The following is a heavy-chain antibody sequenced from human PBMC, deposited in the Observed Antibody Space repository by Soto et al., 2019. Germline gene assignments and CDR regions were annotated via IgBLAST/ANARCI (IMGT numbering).Heavy chain of an antibody. D-gene: IGHD5-18*01. J-gene: IGHJ4*02. V-gene: IGHV3-30*18. Sequence: PGGSLRLSCAASGFTFSSYGMHWVRQAPGKGLEWVAVISYDGSNKYYADSVKGRFTIPRDNSKNTLYLQMNSLRAEDTAVYYCAKEGYRGYSYGFFDYWGQGTLVTVSS. CDR1: GFTFSSYG. CDR2: ISYDGSNK. CDR3: AKEGYRGYSYGFFDY.